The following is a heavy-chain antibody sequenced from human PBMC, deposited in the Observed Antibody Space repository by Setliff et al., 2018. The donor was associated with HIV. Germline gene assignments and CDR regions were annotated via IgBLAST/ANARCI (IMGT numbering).Heavy chain of an antibody. CDR2: IYSDGST. D-gene: IGHD3-10*01. Sequence: HPGGSLRLSCAASGFTVSTYYMSWVRQAPGKGLEWVSTIYSDGSTYHADSVNGRFTLSRDISENALYLQIDSLRPEDTAVYYCARLRLYNSALDYWGQGTLVTVSS. CDR3: ARLRLYNSALDY. J-gene: IGHJ4*02. V-gene: IGHV3-66*02. CDR1: GFTVSTYY.